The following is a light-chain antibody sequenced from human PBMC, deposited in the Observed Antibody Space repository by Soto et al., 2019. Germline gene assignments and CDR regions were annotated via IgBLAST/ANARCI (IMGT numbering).Light chain of an antibody. CDR3: ATWDDSLSGFYV. CDR1: SSNIGSNY. CDR2: RNN. V-gene: IGLV1-47*01. J-gene: IGLJ1*01. Sequence: QSVLTQPPSASGTPGQRVTISCSGSSSNIGSNYVYWYQQVPGTAPKRLIYRNNQRPSGVPDRFSGSKSGTSASLAISGLRYEDEADYYCATWDDSLSGFYVFGTGTKLTVL.